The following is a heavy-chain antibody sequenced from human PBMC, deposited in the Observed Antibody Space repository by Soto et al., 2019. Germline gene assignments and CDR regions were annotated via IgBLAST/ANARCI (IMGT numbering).Heavy chain of an antibody. CDR3: AKDRGSGSYAANYYYYGMDV. D-gene: IGHD3-10*01. Sequence: SGGSLRLSCAASGFTFDDYAMHWVRQAPGKGLEWVSGINWNSGSIGYADSVKGRFTISRDNAKTSLYLQMNSLRAEDTALYYCAKDRGSGSYAANYYYYGMDVWGQGTMVTVSS. J-gene: IGHJ6*02. V-gene: IGHV3-9*01. CDR2: INWNSGSI. CDR1: GFTFDDYA.